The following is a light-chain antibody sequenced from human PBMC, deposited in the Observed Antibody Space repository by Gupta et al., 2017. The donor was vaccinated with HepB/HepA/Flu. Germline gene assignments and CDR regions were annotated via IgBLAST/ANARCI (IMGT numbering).Light chain of an antibody. CDR3: QKYNSAPWT. Sequence: DIQMTQSPSSLSASVGDRVTFTSRASHDISNYVAWYQQRPGKVPRLLIYAASSLQPGVPSRFRGSGSGTDFTLTITGLQPEDVATYYCQKYNSAPWTFGQGTKVEHK. CDR2: AAS. V-gene: IGKV1-27*01. CDR1: HDISNY. J-gene: IGKJ1*01.